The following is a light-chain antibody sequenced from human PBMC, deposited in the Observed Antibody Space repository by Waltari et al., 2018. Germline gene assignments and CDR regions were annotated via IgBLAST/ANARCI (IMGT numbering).Light chain of an antibody. CDR2: GQD. J-gene: IGLJ2*01. CDR3: LSRDISSTRF. CDR1: SLRRYS. Sequence: SSELTQDPTVSVALGQTVRITCQGDSLRRYSASWYQQRPGQAPVLVFYGQDNRPSGIPDRFSGSTSGDTATLTITGTQAEDEADYYCLSRDISSTRFFGGGTRLTV. V-gene: IGLV3-19*01.